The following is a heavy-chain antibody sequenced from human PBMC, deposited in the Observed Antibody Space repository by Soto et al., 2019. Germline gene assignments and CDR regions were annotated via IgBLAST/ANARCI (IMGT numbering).Heavy chain of an antibody. CDR1: GGSFSGYY. Sequence: QVQLQQWGAGLLKPSETLSLTCAVYGGSFSGYYWSWIRQPPGKGLEWIGEINHSGSTNYNPSLKRRVTISVDTSKNQFSLKLSSVTAADTAVYYCARGVVVVAATQRSGYQDYWGQGTLVTVSS. CDR2: INHSGST. CDR3: ARGVVVVAATQRSGYQDY. D-gene: IGHD2-15*01. J-gene: IGHJ4*02. V-gene: IGHV4-34*01.